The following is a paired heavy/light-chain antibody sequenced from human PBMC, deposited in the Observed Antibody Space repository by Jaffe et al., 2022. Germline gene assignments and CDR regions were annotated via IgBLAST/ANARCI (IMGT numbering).Heavy chain of an antibody. CDR3: AKNDYED. J-gene: IGHJ4*02. Sequence: QLVESGGGPVKPGGSLRLSCTASGFTFSAYNMHWVRQAPGKGLEWVSSIKSDSSYVFYGDSVKGRFTISRDNAKNSLYLQMSSLRAEDTAIYYCAKNDYEDWGQGTLVTVSS. D-gene: IGHD4-17*01. CDR1: GFTFSAYN. V-gene: IGHV3-21*02. CDR2: IKSDSSYV.
Light chain of an antibody. CDR2: YKSDSDK. CDR3: MTWHVSAWV. J-gene: IGLJ3*02. CDR1: SGINIETYR. V-gene: IGLV5-45*01. Sequence: QAVLTQPASLSASPGASASLTCTLRSGINIETYRIYWYQQKPGSPPQYLLKYKSDSDKQRGSGVPSRFSGSKDASANAGILLISGLQSEDEADYYCMTWHVSAWVFGGGTKLTVL.